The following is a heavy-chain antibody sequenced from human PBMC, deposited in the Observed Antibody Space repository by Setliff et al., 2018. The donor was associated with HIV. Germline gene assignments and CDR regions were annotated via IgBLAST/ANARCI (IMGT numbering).Heavy chain of an antibody. Sequence: TGGSLRLSCAASGFTFSSYSMSWVRQAPGKGLEWVSSITGNSDYIYYGDSVKGRFTISRDNAKNSLYLQMNSLRAEDTAVYYCARDSRADILTGYYRGCFDPWGQGTLVTVSS. J-gene: IGHJ5*02. D-gene: IGHD3-9*01. CDR1: GFTFSSYS. V-gene: IGHV3-21*04. CDR3: ARDSRADILTGYYRGCFDP. CDR2: ITGNSDYI.